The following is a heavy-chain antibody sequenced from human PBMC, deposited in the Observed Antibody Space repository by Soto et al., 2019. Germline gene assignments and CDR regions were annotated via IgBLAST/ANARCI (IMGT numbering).Heavy chain of an antibody. J-gene: IGHJ5*02. CDR1: GGSISNSY. V-gene: IGHV4-59*01. Sequence: SETLSLTCTVSGGSISNSYWSWIRQPPGKGLEWIGNFYYSGSTNYNPSLKSRVTISVDTSKNQFSLKVTSVTAADTAVYYCARSNAALWFDPWGQGTLVTVSS. CDR3: ARSNAALWFDP. CDR2: FYYSGST.